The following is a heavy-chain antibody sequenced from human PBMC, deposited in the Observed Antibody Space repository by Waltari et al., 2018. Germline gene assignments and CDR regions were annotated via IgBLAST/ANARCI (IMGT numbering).Heavy chain of an antibody. V-gene: IGHV4-38-2*01. Sequence: QVQLRESGPGLVKSSETLTLTCDVSGDSISSGFYWAWIRQPPGKGPEWIGSCYHRGTTCYNPSLKSRVTMSVDTSKKHFSLSLTSVTAADTAVYYCARATCSHGGCSMYYFYYYMDVWGKGITVTVSS. CDR3: ARATCSHGGCSMYYFYYYMDV. CDR2: CYHRGTT. CDR1: GDSISSGFY. D-gene: IGHD1-26*01. J-gene: IGHJ6*03.